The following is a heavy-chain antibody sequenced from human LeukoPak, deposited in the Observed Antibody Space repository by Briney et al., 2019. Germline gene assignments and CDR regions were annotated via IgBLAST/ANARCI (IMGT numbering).Heavy chain of an antibody. Sequence: HPGRSLRLSCAASGFTFSSYGMHWVRQAPGKGLEWGAVIWYDGSNKYYADSVKGRFTISRDNSKNMLYLQMNSLRAEDTAVYYCARMDGGPKYYYYGMDVWGQRTMVTVSS. V-gene: IGHV3-33*01. CDR1: GFTFSSYG. CDR3: ARMDGGPKYYYYGMDV. J-gene: IGHJ6*02. D-gene: IGHD4-23*01. CDR2: IWYDGSNK.